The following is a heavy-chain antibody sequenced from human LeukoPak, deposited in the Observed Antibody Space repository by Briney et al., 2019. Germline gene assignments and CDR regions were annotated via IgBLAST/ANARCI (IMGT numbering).Heavy chain of an antibody. J-gene: IGHJ4*02. D-gene: IGHD6-19*01. V-gene: IGHV7-4-1*02. CDR3: ATDLKKGDSGCFDY. CDR2: INTNTGNP. CDR1: GYTFTSSA. Sequence: GASVKVSCKDSGYTFTSSALNWVRQAPGQGLEWMGWINTNTGNPTYAQGFTGRFVFSLDTSVSTAYLHISSLEAEDTAIYYCATDLKKGDSGCFDYWGQGTLVTVSS.